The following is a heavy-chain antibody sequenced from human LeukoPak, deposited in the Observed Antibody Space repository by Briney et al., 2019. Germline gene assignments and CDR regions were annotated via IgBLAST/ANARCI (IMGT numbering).Heavy chain of an antibody. D-gene: IGHD2-2*01. J-gene: IGHJ4*02. CDR2: IYSGGNT. Sequence: GGSLRLSCAASGFTLSSYWMNWVRQAPGKGLEWVSIIYSGGNTYYADSVKGRFTISRDSSKNTLYLQMNSLRAEDTAVYYCARWYCSSTSCYYDYWGQGTLVTVSS. CDR3: ARWYCSSTSCYYDY. CDR1: GFTLSSYW. V-gene: IGHV3-53*01.